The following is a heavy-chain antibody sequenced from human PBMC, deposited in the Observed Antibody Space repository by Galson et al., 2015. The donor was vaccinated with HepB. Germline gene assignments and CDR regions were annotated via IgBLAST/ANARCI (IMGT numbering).Heavy chain of an antibody. J-gene: IGHJ4*02. CDR3: ASVGSTYYFDY. D-gene: IGHD1-26*01. Sequence: SLRLSCAASGFTFSSYSMNWVRQAPGKGLEWVSYISSSSSTIYYADSVKGRFTISRDNAKNSLYLQMNSLRAEDTAVYYCASVGSTYYFDYWGQGTLVTVSS. V-gene: IGHV3-48*01. CDR1: GFTFSSYS. CDR2: ISSSSSTI.